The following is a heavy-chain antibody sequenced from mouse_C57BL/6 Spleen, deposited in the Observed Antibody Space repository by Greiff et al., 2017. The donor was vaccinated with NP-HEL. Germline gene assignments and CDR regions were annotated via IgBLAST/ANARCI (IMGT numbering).Heavy chain of an antibody. Sequence: EVMLVESGGGLVKPGGSLKLSCAASGFTFSSYAMSWVRQTPEKRLEWVATISDGGSYNYYPDNVKGRFTISRDNAKNNLYLQMSHLKSDDTAMYYCARYYGSSYLAWFAYWVQGTLVTVSA. D-gene: IGHD1-1*01. CDR2: ISDGGSYN. V-gene: IGHV5-4*03. J-gene: IGHJ3*01. CDR1: GFTFSSYA. CDR3: ARYYGSSYLAWFAY.